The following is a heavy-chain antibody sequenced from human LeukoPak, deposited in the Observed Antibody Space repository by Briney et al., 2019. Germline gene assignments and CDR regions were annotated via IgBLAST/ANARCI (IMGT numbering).Heavy chain of an antibody. CDR1: GFTFSGYW. D-gene: IGHD1-26*01. V-gene: IGHV3-74*01. J-gene: IGHJ4*02. Sequence: GGTLRLSCAASGFTFSGYWMHWVRQAPGKGLAWVSVIRSDGSITTYADSVKGRFTISRDTAKNTLYLQMNSLRAEDTAVYYCARDGRSGNFDKWGQGTLVSVSS. CDR2: IRSDGSIT. CDR3: ARDGRSGNFDK.